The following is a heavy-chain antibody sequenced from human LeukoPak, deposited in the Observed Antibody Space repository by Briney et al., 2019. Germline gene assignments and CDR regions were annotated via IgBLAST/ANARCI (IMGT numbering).Heavy chain of an antibody. J-gene: IGHJ6*03. CDR3: AIDRRGGYENYYYYYMDV. D-gene: IGHD5-12*01. Sequence: GGSLRLSCAGSGFTFSRYTMNWVRQAPGKGLEWVSSISSGSIDMYYADSVKGRFTISRDNAKNSVYLQMNSLRAEDTAVYYCAIDRRGGYENYYYYYMDVWGKGTTVTVSS. V-gene: IGHV3-21*01. CDR2: ISSGSIDM. CDR1: GFTFSRYT.